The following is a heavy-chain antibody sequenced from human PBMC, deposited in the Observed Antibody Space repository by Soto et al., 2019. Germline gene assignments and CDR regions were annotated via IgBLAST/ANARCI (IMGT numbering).Heavy chain of an antibody. Sequence: EVQLVESGGGLVKPGGSLRLSCISSGFTFRTYTMNWVRQAPGKVLEWVSGIRGFSPYTFYAESVKGRFTISRENAKNSLYLPMNSLRAEDTAVYYCARDRGYDAHDYYYNAMDVWGQGTTVTVSS. CDR1: GFTFRTYT. D-gene: IGHD2-15*01. CDR3: ARDRGYDAHDYYYNAMDV. V-gene: IGHV3-21*01. CDR2: IRGFSPYT. J-gene: IGHJ6*02.